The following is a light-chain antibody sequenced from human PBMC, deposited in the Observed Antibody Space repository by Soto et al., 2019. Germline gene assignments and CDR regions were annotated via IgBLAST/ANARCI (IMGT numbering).Light chain of an antibody. V-gene: IGLV2-14*01. CDR3: NSYSSTSFYV. CDR1: GSDIATFNY. CDR2: QVT. J-gene: IGLJ1*01. Sequence: SALARPASVSGSAGRAIASACTGSGSDIATFNYVSWYQQYPGKAPKLLIYQVTSRASGVSHRFSGSKSGNTAALTISGLQPEDEAEYYCNSYSSTSFYVFGTGTKVTVL.